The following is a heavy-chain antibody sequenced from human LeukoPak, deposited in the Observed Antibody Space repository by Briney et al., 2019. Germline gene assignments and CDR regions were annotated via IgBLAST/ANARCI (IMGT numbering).Heavy chain of an antibody. J-gene: IGHJ4*02. D-gene: IGHD1-26*01. CDR1: GYIFTGYH. Sequence: GASVKVSCKASGYIFTGYHIHWVRQAPGQGLEWMGWINPNRGGTNYAQKFQGRVTMTRDTSISTAYMELSRLRSDDTAVYYCARDSGGWELLKKHYYFDFWGQGTLVTLSS. CDR2: INPNRGGT. CDR3: ARDSGGWELLKKHYYFDF. V-gene: IGHV1-2*02.